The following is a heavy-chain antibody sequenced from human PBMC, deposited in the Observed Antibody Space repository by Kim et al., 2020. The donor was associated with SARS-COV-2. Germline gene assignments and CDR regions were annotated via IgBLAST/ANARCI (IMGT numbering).Heavy chain of an antibody. Sequence: GGSLRLSCAPSGFTFSSYSMNWVRQAPGKGLEWVSYISSSSSTIYYADSVKGRFSISRDNAKNSLYLQMNSLRDEDTAVYYCASGGYCSTTSCPRPNWFDPWGQGTLVTVSS. CDR3: ASGGYCSTTSCPRPNWFDP. V-gene: IGHV3-48*02. CDR2: ISSSSSTI. J-gene: IGHJ5*02. D-gene: IGHD2-2*01. CDR1: GFTFSSYS.